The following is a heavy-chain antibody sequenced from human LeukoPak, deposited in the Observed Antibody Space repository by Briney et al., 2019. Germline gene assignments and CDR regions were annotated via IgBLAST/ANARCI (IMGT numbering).Heavy chain of an antibody. J-gene: IGHJ4*02. CDR3: ATVRFGELSRFDY. CDR1: GGSFSSYY. Sequence: SETLSLTCTVSGGSFSSYYWSWIRQPPGKGLEWIAYISYSGSTSYSPSLKSRVTISVDTSKNQFSLKLSSVTAADTAVYYCATVRFGELSRFDYWSQGTLVTVSS. V-gene: IGHV4-59*01. CDR2: ISYSGST. D-gene: IGHD3-10*01.